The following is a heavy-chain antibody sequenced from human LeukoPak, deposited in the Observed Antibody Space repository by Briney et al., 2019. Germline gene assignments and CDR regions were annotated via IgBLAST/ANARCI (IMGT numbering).Heavy chain of an antibody. CDR3: ARAGRYSYDSSGYYYDAIDI. V-gene: IGHV3-48*03. Sequence: GGSLRLSCAASGFSFSSYEMNWVRQAPGKGLEWVSYIGSSGSTVYYADSVKGRFTISRDNAKNSMYLQMNSLRAEDTAVYYCARAGRYSYDSSGYYYDAIDIWGQGTMVTVSS. CDR2: IGSSGSTV. D-gene: IGHD3-22*01. J-gene: IGHJ3*02. CDR1: GFSFSSYE.